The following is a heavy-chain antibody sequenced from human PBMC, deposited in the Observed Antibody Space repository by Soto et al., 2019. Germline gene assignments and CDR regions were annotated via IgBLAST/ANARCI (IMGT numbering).Heavy chain of an antibody. CDR2: IFHTGST. D-gene: IGHD1-26*01. CDR3: ARENRVGTYYFDY. Sequence: SETLSLTCAVSGDSISRAGYSWTWIRQSPGKGLEWIGYIFHTGSTYYNPSLKSRVTISIDRSENQFSLKLNSVTAADTAVYYCARENRVGTYYFDYWGRGTLVTVSS. V-gene: IGHV4-30-2*06. J-gene: IGHJ4*02. CDR1: GDSISRAGYS.